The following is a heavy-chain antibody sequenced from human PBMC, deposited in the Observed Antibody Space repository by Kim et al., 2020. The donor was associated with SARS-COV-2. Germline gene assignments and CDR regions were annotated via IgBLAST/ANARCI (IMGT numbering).Heavy chain of an antibody. CDR1: RFTFKSYA. CDR3: ARALGGSWSLPDS. Sequence: GGSLRLSCAASRFTFKSYAMHWVRQAPGKGLEWVAVISYDGSNKYYADSVKGRFTVSRDNPKNTLYLHMTSLRAEDTAVYFCARALGGSWSLPDSWGRGTLDSVPS. D-gene: IGHD1-26*01. V-gene: IGHV3-30*04. CDR2: ISYDGSNK. J-gene: IGHJ5*01.